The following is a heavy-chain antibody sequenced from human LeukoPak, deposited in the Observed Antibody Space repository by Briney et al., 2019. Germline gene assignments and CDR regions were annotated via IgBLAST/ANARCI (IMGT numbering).Heavy chain of an antibody. CDR2: INPNSGGT. CDR3: ARGRIAVAGTRWFDP. Sequence: VSVKVSCKASGYTFTGYYMHWVRQAPGQGLEWMGRINPNSGGTNYAQKFQGRDTMTRDTSISTAYMELSRLRSDDTAVYYCARGRIAVAGTRWFDPWGQGTLVTVSS. CDR1: GYTFTGYY. J-gene: IGHJ5*02. D-gene: IGHD6-19*01. V-gene: IGHV1-2*06.